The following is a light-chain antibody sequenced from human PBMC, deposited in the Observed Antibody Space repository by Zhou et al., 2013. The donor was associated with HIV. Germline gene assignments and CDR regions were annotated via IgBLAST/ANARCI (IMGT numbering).Light chain of an antibody. Sequence: EIVLTQSPGTLSLSPGERATLSCRASQSIVSNYLAWYQQKPGQAPRLLIYGASSRATGIPDRFSGSGSGTDFTLTISRLEPEDFAVFYXQHYVTAPITFGQGHDWRLN. CDR2: GAS. CDR3: QHYVTAPIT. CDR1: QSIVSNY. J-gene: IGKJ5*01. V-gene: IGKV3-20*01.